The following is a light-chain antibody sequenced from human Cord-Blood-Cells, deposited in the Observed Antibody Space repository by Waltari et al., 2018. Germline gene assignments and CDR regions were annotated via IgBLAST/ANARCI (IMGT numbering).Light chain of an antibody. V-gene: IGKV4-1*01. CDR2: WAS. Sequence: DIVMTQSPDSLAVALGERATINCKSRQSVLYSSNNKNSLAWYQQKPGQPPKLPIYWASTRESGVPDRFRGSGSGTDFTLTISSLQAEDGAVYYCQQYYRTPLTFGPGTKVDIK. CDR1: QSVLYSSNNKNS. CDR3: QQYYRTPLT. J-gene: IGKJ3*01.